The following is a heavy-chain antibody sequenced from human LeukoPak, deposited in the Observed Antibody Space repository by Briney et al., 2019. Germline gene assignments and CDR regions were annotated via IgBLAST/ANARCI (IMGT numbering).Heavy chain of an antibody. CDR2: ISSSSSYI. CDR3: ARDGPYYYDEDY. D-gene: IGHD3-22*01. CDR1: GFTFSSYS. V-gene: IGHV3-21*01. Sequence: GGSLRLSCAASGFTFSSYSMNWVRQAPGKGLECVSSISSSSSYIYYADSVKGRFTISRDNAKNSLYLQMNSLRAEDTAVYYCARDGPYYYDEDYWGQGTLVTVSS. J-gene: IGHJ4*02.